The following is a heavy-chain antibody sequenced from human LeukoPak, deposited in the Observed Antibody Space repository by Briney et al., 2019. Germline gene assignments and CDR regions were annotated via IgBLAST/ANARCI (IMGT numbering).Heavy chain of an antibody. CDR1: GGSFSGYY. CDR2: INHSGST. CDR3: ARETPDSSGWYWRSYYYYGMDV. D-gene: IGHD6-19*01. Sequence: PSETLSLTCAVYGGSFSGYYWSWIRQPPGKGLEWIGEINHSGSTNYNPSLKSRVTISVDTSKNQFSLKLSSVTAADTAVYYCARETPDSSGWYWRSYYYYGMDVWAKGPRSPSP. J-gene: IGHJ6*02. V-gene: IGHV4-34*01.